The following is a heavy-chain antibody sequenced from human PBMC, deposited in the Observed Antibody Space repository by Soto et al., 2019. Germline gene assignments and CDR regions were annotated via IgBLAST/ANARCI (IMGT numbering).Heavy chain of an antibody. CDR3: ARDSNRAAAGTGWFDP. Sequence: QVQLLQSGAEVKKPGASVNISCTASGYSFRTYFIHWVRQAPGQGLEWMGVINPSGGRTKYAQRFQGRVVMTSDTSTGTVYMELSSLRSDDTAVYYCARDSNRAAAGTGWFDPWGQGSPVTVSS. V-gene: IGHV1-46*01. D-gene: IGHD6-13*01. CDR1: GYSFRTYF. J-gene: IGHJ5*02. CDR2: INPSGGRT.